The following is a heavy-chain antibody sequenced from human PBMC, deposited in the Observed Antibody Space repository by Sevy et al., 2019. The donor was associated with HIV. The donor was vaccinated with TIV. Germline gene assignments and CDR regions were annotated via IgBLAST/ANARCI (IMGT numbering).Heavy chain of an antibody. Sequence: LSCAASGFTFDDYAMHWVRQAPGKGLEWVSGISWNSGSIGYADSVKGRFTISRDNAKNSLYLQMNSLRAEDTALYYCAKDMISSSWRGAFDIWGQGTMVTVSS. CDR3: AKDMISSSWRGAFDI. J-gene: IGHJ3*02. CDR2: ISWNSGSI. D-gene: IGHD6-13*01. V-gene: IGHV3-9*01. CDR1: GFTFDDYA.